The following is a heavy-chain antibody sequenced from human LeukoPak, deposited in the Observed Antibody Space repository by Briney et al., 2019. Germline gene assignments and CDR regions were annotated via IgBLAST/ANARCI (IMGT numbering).Heavy chain of an antibody. CDR3: ARSTTVTTFFFDY. CDR2: TYYRSKWYN. CDR1: GDSVSSNSAA. D-gene: IGHD4-17*01. V-gene: IGHV6-1*01. J-gene: IGHJ4*02. Sequence: SQTLSLTCAISGDSVSSNSAAWNWIRQYPSRGPEWLGRTYYRSKWYNDYAVSVKSRITINPDTSKNQFSLQLNSVTPEDTAVYYCARSTTVTTFFFDYWGQGTLVTVSS.